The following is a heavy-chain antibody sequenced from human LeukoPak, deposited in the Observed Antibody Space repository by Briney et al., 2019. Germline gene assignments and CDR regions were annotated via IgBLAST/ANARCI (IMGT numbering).Heavy chain of an antibody. CDR3: ARTTVYDY. CDR1: GYSISSGYY. Sequence: SETLSLTCTVSGYSISSGYYWSWIRQPPGKGLEWIGEINHSGSTYYNPSLKSRVTISVDTSKNQFSLKLSSVTAADTAVYYCARTTVYDYWGQGTLVTVSS. V-gene: IGHV4-38-2*02. D-gene: IGHD1-1*01. J-gene: IGHJ4*02. CDR2: INHSGST.